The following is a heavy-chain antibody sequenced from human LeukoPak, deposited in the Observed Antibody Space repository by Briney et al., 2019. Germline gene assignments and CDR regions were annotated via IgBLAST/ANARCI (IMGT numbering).Heavy chain of an antibody. CDR2: IRYDGSNK. D-gene: IGHD2-15*01. Sequence: PGGSLRLSCVASGFTFSSYGMHWVRQAPGKGLEWVAFIRYDGSNKYYADSVKGRFTISRDNSKNTLYLQMNSLRAEDTAVYYCAKQGGGNNWFDPWGQGTLVTVSS. CDR1: GFTFSSYG. J-gene: IGHJ5*02. CDR3: AKQGGGNNWFDP. V-gene: IGHV3-30*02.